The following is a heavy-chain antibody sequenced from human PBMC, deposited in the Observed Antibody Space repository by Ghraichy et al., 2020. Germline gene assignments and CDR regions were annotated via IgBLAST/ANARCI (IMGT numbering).Heavy chain of an antibody. CDR2: IYYRGST. CDR3: ARQNYSSYDCFDD. CDR1: GGSISSSSYY. Sequence: SETLSLTCIVSGGSISSSSYYWGWIRQPPGKGLESIGSIYYRGSTNYNPSLKSRVIISVDTSKNQFSLKLSSVTAADTAVYYCARQNYSSYDCFDDWGQGTLVTVSS. V-gene: IGHV4-39*01. J-gene: IGHJ4*02. D-gene: IGHD3-3*01.